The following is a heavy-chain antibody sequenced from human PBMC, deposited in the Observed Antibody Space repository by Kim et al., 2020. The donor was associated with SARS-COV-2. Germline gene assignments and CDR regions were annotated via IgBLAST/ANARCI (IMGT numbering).Heavy chain of an antibody. Sequence: ASVKVSCKASGYTFTGYYMHWVRQAPGQGLEWMGRINPNSGGTNYAQKFQGRVTMTRDTSISTAYMELSRLRSDDTAVYYCATHGGGGPNYYYYGMDVWGQGTTVTVSS. V-gene: IGHV1-2*06. J-gene: IGHJ6*02. CDR2: INPNSGGT. D-gene: IGHD3-16*01. CDR1: GYTFTGYY. CDR3: ATHGGGGPNYYYYGMDV.